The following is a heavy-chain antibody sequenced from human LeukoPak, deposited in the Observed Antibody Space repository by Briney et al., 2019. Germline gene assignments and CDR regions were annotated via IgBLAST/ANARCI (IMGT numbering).Heavy chain of an antibody. CDR3: ARARSTSCYVDY. Sequence: PSETLSLTCAVSGGSLSSGGYSWSWIRQPPGKGLEWIGYIYHSGSTYYNPSLKSRVTISVDRSKNQFSLKLSSVTAADTAVYYCARARSTSCYVDYWGQGTLVTVSS. D-gene: IGHD2-2*01. V-gene: IGHV4-30-2*01. CDR2: IYHSGST. J-gene: IGHJ4*02. CDR1: GGSLSSGGYS.